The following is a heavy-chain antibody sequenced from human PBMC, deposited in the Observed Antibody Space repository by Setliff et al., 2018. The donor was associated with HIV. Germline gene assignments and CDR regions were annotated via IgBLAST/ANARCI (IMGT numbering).Heavy chain of an antibody. D-gene: IGHD3-22*01. CDR3: ARGLPSYYYESSGSLGWFDP. V-gene: IGHV4-31*03. Sequence: PSETLSLTCTVSGGSVSSDNYYWSWIRQHPGKGLEWIGYIYYSGSTYYNPSLKSRLTISVDTSKNQFSLKLKYVTAADTAVYYCARGLPSYYYESSGSLGWFDPWGQGILVTVSS. J-gene: IGHJ5*02. CDR2: IYYSGST. CDR1: GGSVSSDNYY.